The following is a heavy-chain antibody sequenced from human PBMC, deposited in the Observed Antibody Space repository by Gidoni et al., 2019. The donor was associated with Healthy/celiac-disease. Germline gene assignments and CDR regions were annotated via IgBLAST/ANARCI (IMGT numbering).Heavy chain of an antibody. J-gene: IGHJ4*02. V-gene: IGHV1-18*01. CDR1: GYTFTSYG. Sequence: QVQLVQSGAEVKKPGASVKVSCKASGYTFTSYGISWVRQAPGLGLEWMGWISAYNGNTNYAQKLQGRVTMTTGTSTSTAYMELRSLRSDDTAVYYCARDAVYDYVWGSYRRFDYWGQGTLVTVSS. CDR3: ARDAVYDYVWGSYRRFDY. D-gene: IGHD3-16*02. CDR2: ISAYNGNT.